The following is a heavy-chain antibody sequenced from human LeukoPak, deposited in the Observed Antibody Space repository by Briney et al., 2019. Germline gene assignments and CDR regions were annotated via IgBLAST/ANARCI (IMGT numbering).Heavy chain of an antibody. V-gene: IGHV1-18*01. CDR3: ARDRDRSGSQSY. D-gene: IGHD1-26*01. Sequence: ASVKVSCKASGYTFTSYGISWVRQAPGQGREWRGRISANNGNTKYNTKYAQNLQGRVTMTTDISTSTAYMELRTLRSDDTAVYYCARDRDRSGSQSYWGQGTLVTVSS. CDR2: ISANNGNTKYNT. CDR1: GYTFTSYG. J-gene: IGHJ4*02.